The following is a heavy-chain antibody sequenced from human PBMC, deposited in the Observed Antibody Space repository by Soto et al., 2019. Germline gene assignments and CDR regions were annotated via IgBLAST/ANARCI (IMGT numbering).Heavy chain of an antibody. Sequence: SETLSLTCAVSSGSISSSNWWSWVRQPPGKGLEWIGEIYHSGSTNYNPSLKSRVTISLDKSKNQFSLKLSSVTAADTAVYYCARGLYSSSWYDHYYMDVWGKGTTVTVSS. J-gene: IGHJ6*03. V-gene: IGHV4-4*02. CDR1: SGSISSSNW. CDR2: IYHSGST. CDR3: ARGLYSSSWYDHYYMDV. D-gene: IGHD6-13*01.